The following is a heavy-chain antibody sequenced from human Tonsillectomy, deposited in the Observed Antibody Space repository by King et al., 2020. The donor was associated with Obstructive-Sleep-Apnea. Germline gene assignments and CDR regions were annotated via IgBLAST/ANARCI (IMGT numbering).Heavy chain of an antibody. CDR1: GFTFSSYG. Sequence: VQLVESGGGMVQPGGSLRLSCAASGFTFSSYGISWVRQAPGKGLEWVTAINTRGTTFYAGSVRGRFTISRDNSKYTVNLQVNSLRAEDTALYYCAKEGGGSGVYWVDSWGQGTLVTVSS. J-gene: IGHJ4*02. D-gene: IGHD3-10*01. CDR3: AKEGGGSGVYWVDS. V-gene: IGHV3-23*04. CDR2: INTRGTT.